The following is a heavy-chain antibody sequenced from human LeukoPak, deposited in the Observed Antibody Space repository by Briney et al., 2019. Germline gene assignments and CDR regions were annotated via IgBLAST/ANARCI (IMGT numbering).Heavy chain of an antibody. CDR2: MNPNSGNT. Sequence: ASVKVSCKASGYTFTSYDINWERQATGQGLEWMGWMNPNSGNTGYAQKFQGRVTMTRNTSIGTAYMELSSLRSEDTAVYYCARPGGYSYTFDPWGQGTLVTVSS. CDR1: GYTFTSYD. V-gene: IGHV1-8*01. D-gene: IGHD5-18*01. J-gene: IGHJ5*02. CDR3: ARPGGYSYTFDP.